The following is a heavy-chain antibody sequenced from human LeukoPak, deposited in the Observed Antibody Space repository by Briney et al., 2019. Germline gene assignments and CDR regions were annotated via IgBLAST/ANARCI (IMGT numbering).Heavy chain of an antibody. CDR3: AREDSGYGTYDY. CDR2: IYYSGGT. D-gene: IGHD5-12*01. J-gene: IGHJ4*02. Sequence: PSETLSLTSTVSGGSISSYYWSWIRQPPGKGLEWIGYIYYSGGTNYNPSLKSRVTMSVDTSRNQFSLKLYSVTAADTAVYYCAREDSGYGTYDYWGQGTLVTVSS. V-gene: IGHV4-59*01. CDR1: GGSISSYY.